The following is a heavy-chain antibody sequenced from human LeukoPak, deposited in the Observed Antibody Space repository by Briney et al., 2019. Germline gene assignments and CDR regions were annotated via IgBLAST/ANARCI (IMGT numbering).Heavy chain of an antibody. CDR2: IYDSGRT. D-gene: IGHD5-24*01. CDR3: ARVRNYPDAFDI. CDR1: GGSISSYY. V-gene: IGHV4-59*01. Sequence: SETLSLTCTVSGGSISSYYWSWFRQPPGKGLEWIGYIYDSGRTNYNPSLKSRLTISVDTSKNQFSLKLTSVTAAGTAIYYCARVRNYPDAFDIWGQGTMVTVSS. J-gene: IGHJ3*02.